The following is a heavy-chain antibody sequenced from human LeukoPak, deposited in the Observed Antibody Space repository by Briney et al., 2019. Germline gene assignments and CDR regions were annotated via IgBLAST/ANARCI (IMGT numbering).Heavy chain of an antibody. Sequence: ASVKVSCKISGYTFTDYYMHWVQQAPGKGLEWMGLVDPEDGETIYAEKFQGRVTITADTSTDTAYMELSSLRSEDTAVYYCATDIAHPLGYCSSTSCSKNWFDPWGQGTLVTVSS. CDR2: VDPEDGET. CDR1: GYTFTDYY. V-gene: IGHV1-69-2*01. D-gene: IGHD2-2*01. CDR3: ATDIAHPLGYCSSTSCSKNWFDP. J-gene: IGHJ5*02.